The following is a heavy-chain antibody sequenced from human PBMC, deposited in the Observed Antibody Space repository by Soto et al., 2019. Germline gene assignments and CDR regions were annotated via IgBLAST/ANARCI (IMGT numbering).Heavy chain of an antibody. CDR3: ARVFRITFGGVIWYYFDY. CDR1: GGSISSGGYY. V-gene: IGHV4-31*03. D-gene: IGHD3-16*02. CDR2: IYYSGST. J-gene: IGHJ4*02. Sequence: SETLSLTCTVSGGSISSGGYYWSWISQHPGKGLEWIGYIYYSGSTYYNPSLKSRVTISVDTSKNQFSLKLSSVTAADTAVYYCARVFRITFGGVIWYYFDYWGQGTLVTVSS.